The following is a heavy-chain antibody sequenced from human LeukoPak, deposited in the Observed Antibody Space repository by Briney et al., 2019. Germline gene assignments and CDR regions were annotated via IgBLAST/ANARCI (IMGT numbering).Heavy chain of an antibody. V-gene: IGHV3-23*01. Sequence: GGSLRLSCAASGFTFSTYGMSWVRQAPGKGLEWVSAISGNGVTTYHADSVKGRFAISRDNSKNTLYLQMNSLRVEDTAVYYCAIEERYHYESSGYWGQGTMVTVSS. CDR3: AIEERYHYESSGY. CDR1: GFTFSTYG. J-gene: IGHJ4*02. D-gene: IGHD3-22*01. CDR2: ISGNGVTT.